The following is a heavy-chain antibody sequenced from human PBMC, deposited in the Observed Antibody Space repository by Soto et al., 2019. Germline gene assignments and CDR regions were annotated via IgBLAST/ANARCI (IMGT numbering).Heavy chain of an antibody. CDR1: GGSISSYY. D-gene: IGHD6-6*01. Sequence: SETLSLTFTVAGGSISSYYWSWIRQPAGKGLEWIGYIYYSGSTNYNPSLKSRVTISVDTSKNQFSLKLSSVTAADTAVYYCARGPPFIAARRGYYYYGMDVWGQGTTVTVSS. V-gene: IGHV4-59*01. CDR2: IYYSGST. J-gene: IGHJ6*02. CDR3: ARGPPFIAARRGYYYYGMDV.